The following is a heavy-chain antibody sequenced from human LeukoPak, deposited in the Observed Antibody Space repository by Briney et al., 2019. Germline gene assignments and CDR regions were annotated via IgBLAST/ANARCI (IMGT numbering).Heavy chain of an antibody. CDR2: IRYDGSNK. CDR3: ARDPYSGSYGADYYYYMDV. D-gene: IGHD1-26*01. J-gene: IGHJ6*03. V-gene: IGHV3-30*02. Sequence: GGSLRLSCAASGFTFSSYGIHWVRQAPGKGLEWVAFIRYDGSNKYYADSVKGRFTISRDNAKSSLYLQMNSLRAEDTAVYYCARDPYSGSYGADYYYYMDVWGKGTTVTISS. CDR1: GFTFSSYG.